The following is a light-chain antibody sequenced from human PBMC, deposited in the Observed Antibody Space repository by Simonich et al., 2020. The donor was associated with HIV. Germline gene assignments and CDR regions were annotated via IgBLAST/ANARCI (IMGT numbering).Light chain of an antibody. CDR3: SSYAGSNNLV. V-gene: IGLV2-8*01. J-gene: IGLJ2*01. CDR2: EVS. Sequence: QSALTQPPSASGSPGQSVTISCTGTSNDVGGYNYVSWYQQHPDKAPKLMIYEVSKRPFGVPDRFSGSKSGNTASLTVSGLQAEDEAEYYCSSYAGSNNLVFGGGTKVTVL. CDR1: SNDVGGYNY.